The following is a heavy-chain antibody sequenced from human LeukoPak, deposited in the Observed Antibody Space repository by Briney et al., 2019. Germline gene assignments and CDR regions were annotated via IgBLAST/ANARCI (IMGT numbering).Heavy chain of an antibody. CDR3: ARGAIDSSWYYFDY. V-gene: IGHV3-21*01. D-gene: IGHD6-13*01. CDR2: ISSSSSYI. Sequence: GGSLRLSCAASGFTFSSYSMNWVRQAPGKGLEWVSSISSSSSYIYYADSVKGRFTISRDNAKNSLYLQMNSLRAEDTAVYYCARGAIDSSWYYFDYWGQGTLVTVSS. CDR1: GFTFSSYS. J-gene: IGHJ4*02.